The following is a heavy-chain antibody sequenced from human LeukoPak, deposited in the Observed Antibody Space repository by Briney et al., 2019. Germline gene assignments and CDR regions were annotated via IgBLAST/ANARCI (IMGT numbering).Heavy chain of an antibody. V-gene: IGHV3-30-3*02. CDR2: ISYDGSNK. Sequence: GGSLRLSCAASGFTFSSYAMHWVRQAPGKGLEWVAVISYDGSNKYYADSVKGRFTISRGNSKNTLYLQMNSLRAEDTAVYYCAKFSMTTVTPFDYWGQGTLVTVSS. CDR3: AKFSMTTVTPFDY. J-gene: IGHJ4*02. D-gene: IGHD4-11*01. CDR1: GFTFSSYA.